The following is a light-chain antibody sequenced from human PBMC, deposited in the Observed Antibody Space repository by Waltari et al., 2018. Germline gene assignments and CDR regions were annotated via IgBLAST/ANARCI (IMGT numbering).Light chain of an antibody. J-gene: IGLJ3*02. Sequence: QSALTQPASVSGSPGQSITISCTGTSSDVGGYKYVSWYQQHPGKAPKLMISEASNRASGGSNRFSGSKSGNTASLTISGLQAEDEADYYCCSYTSSSTGVFGGGTKLTVL. CDR3: CSYTSSSTGV. CDR1: SSDVGGYKY. CDR2: EAS. V-gene: IGLV2-14*01.